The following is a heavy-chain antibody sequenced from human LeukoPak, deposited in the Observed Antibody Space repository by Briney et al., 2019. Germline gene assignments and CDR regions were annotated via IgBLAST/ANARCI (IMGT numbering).Heavy chain of an antibody. CDR1: GFTFSNAW. Sequence: GGSLRLSCAASGFTFSNAWMSWVRQAPGKGLEWVGRIKSKTDGGTTDYAAPVKGRFTISRDDSKNTLYLQMNSLKTEDTAVYYCIANSGYYLIRFDYWGQGTLVTVSS. CDR3: IANSGYYLIRFDY. V-gene: IGHV3-15*01. D-gene: IGHD3-22*01. J-gene: IGHJ4*02. CDR2: IKSKTDGGTT.